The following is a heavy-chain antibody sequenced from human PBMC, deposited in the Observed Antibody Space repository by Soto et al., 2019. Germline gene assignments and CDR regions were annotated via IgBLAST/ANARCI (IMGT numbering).Heavy chain of an antibody. CDR2: ISSSNSYI. CDR3: ARDRGDNILDY. V-gene: IGHV3-21*01. Sequence: SGGSLRLSCAASGFTFSYYSMNWVRQAPGKGLEWVSSISSSNSYIYYADSVKGRFNISRDNAKNSLYLQMNSLRAEDTAVYYCARDRGDNILDYWGQGTLVTV. CDR1: GFTFSYYS. D-gene: IGHD2-15*01. J-gene: IGHJ4*02.